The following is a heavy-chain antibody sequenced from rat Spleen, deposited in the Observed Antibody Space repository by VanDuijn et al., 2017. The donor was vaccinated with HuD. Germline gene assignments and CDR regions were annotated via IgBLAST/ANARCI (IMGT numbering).Heavy chain of an antibody. CDR2: ITNASGVT. D-gene: IGHD1-2*01. CDR1: GLTFNNFW. Sequence: EVQLVEAAVGLVQHGRSLKLSCVASGLTFNNFWTTWFRPAPGKWLEWVASITNASGVTHYPDAVKGRFTVSRDIAKSTLYLHMNDLRSEDSAMSCCARSDYSSPYFFDYWGQGVMVTVSS. J-gene: IGHJ2*01. V-gene: IGHV5-31*01. CDR3: ARSDYSSPYFFDY.